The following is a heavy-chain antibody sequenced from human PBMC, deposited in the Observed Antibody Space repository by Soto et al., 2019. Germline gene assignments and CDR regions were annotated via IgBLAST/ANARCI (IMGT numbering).Heavy chain of an antibody. J-gene: IGHJ2*01. CDR3: AKTGPYDILTYWYFDP. CDR1: GDSISSSSYY. Sequence: TSETLSLTCIVSGDSISSSSYYWVWIRQPPGKGLEWIGSIYYSGTTYYNPSLESRVTISIDTSKNQFSLKVSSLTAADTAVYYCAKTGPYDILTYWYFDPWGRGTLVTVSS. D-gene: IGHD3-9*01. V-gene: IGHV4-39*01. CDR2: IYYSGTT.